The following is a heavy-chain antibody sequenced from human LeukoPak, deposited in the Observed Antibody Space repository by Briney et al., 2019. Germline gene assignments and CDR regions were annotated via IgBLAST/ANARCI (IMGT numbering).Heavy chain of an antibody. D-gene: IGHD2-2*01. V-gene: IGHV1-2*02. CDR1: GYTFTGYY. CDR3: ARGDCSTTSCYFDRFDP. CDR2: INPNSGGT. Sequence: ASVKVSCKASGYTFTGYYMHWVRQAPGQGLEWMGWINPNSGGTNYAQMFQGRVTMTGDTSISTAYMELSRLRSDDTAVYYCARGDCSTTSCYFDRFDPWGQGTLVTVSS. J-gene: IGHJ5*02.